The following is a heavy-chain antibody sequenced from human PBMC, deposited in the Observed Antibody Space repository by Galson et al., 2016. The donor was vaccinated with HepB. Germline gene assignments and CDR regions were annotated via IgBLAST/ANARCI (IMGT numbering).Heavy chain of an antibody. CDR1: GFTFSSHR. Sequence: SLRLSCAASGFTFSSHRMSWVRQAPGKGLEWVANIKQDGSEKYYVGSVKGRFTISRDNGKNSLNLQMNSLRAEDTAVYYCAKERLVRRIFDHWGQGTLLTVSS. CDR2: IKQDGSEK. V-gene: IGHV3-7*03. J-gene: IGHJ4*02. D-gene: IGHD1-1*01. CDR3: AKERLVRRIFDH.